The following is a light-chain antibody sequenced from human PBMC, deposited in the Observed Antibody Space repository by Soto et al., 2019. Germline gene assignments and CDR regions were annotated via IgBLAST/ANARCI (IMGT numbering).Light chain of an antibody. Sequence: QSVLTQPPSASETPGQRVTISCSGSNSNVGSQTVNWYQQFPGKAPKLLIHTTNQRPSGVPDRFSGSKSGTSASLAISGLQSEDEADYYCSSYARSSSLVVFGGGTKVTVL. CDR1: NSNVGSQT. CDR2: TTN. CDR3: SSYARSSSLVV. V-gene: IGLV1-44*01. J-gene: IGLJ3*02.